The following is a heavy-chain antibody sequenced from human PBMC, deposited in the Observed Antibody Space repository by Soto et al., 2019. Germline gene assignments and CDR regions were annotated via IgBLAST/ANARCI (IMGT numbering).Heavy chain of an antibody. D-gene: IGHD2-2*01. Sequence: GASVKVSCKASGGTFSSYAISWVRQAPGQGLEWMGGIIPIFGTANYAQKFQGRVTITADESTSTAYMELSSLRSEDTAVYYCATPSVGYCISTSCPRGDYYYYGMDVWGQGTTVTVSS. CDR3: ATPSVGYCISTSCPRGDYYYYGMDV. CDR2: IIPIFGTA. CDR1: GGTFSSYA. V-gene: IGHV1-69*13. J-gene: IGHJ6*02.